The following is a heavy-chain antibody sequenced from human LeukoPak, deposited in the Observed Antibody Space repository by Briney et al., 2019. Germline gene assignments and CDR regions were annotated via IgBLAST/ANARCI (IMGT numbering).Heavy chain of an antibody. CDR2: INAGNGNT. CDR1: GYTFTSYA. Sequence: GASEKVSCKASGYTFTSYAMHWVRQAPGQRLEWMGWINAGNGNTKYSQKFQGRVTITRDTSASTAYMELSSLRSEDMAVYYCARDRCSGGSCYYYYYGMDVWGQGTTVTVSS. V-gene: IGHV1-3*01. D-gene: IGHD2-15*01. CDR3: ARDRCSGGSCYYYYYGMDV. J-gene: IGHJ6*02.